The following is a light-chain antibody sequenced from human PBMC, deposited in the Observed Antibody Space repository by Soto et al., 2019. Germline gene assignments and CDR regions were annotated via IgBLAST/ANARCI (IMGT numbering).Light chain of an antibody. Sequence: EIVLTESAGTLSLSQGERATLSCRPIQSVSSFYLAWYQHKPGQAPRLLIYGASSRATGIPDRVSGSGSGTDFTLTINRLEPEDFAGYYCQQYGNWGPMTFGQGTRLEI. CDR2: GAS. J-gene: IGKJ5*01. CDR1: QSVSSFY. CDR3: QQYGNWGPMT. V-gene: IGKV3-20*01.